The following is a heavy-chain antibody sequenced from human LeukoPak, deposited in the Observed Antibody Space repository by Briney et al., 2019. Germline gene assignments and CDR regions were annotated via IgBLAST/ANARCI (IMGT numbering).Heavy chain of an antibody. CDR2: INYDGTTT. D-gene: IGHD1-26*01. Sequence: GGSLRLSCAASGFNFSSYWMHWVRQAPGKGLVWISRINYDGTTTSYADSVKGRFTISRDNSKNTVYLQMNSLRAEDTALYYCAKDWSCDYWGQGTLVTVSS. CDR1: GFNFSSYW. V-gene: IGHV3-74*01. CDR3: AKDWSCDY. J-gene: IGHJ4*02.